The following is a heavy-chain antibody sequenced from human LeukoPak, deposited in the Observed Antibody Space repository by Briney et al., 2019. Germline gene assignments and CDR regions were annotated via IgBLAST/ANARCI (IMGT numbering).Heavy chain of an antibody. V-gene: IGHV4-39*01. J-gene: IGHJ4*02. CDR1: GGSISSSSYY. D-gene: IGHD2-21*02. Sequence: SETLSLTCTVSGGSISSSSYYWGWIRQPPGKGLEWIGSIYYSGSTYYNPSLKSRVTISVDTSKNQFSLKLSSVTAADTAVYYCGYCGGDCYHFDYWGQGTLVTVPS. CDR3: GYCGGDCYHFDY. CDR2: IYYSGST.